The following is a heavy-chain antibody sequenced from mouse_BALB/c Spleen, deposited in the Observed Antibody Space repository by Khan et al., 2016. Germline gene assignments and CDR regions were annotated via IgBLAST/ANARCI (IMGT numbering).Heavy chain of an antibody. CDR3: ARWNGYYAMDY. Sequence: EVQLQESGPDLVKPSQLLSLTCTVTGYSIASGYSWHWIRQFPGSTLESIGYIHYTLSTNSNPSLKSRISITRDTSKNQCFLQLNSVTTEDTATYYCARWNGYYAMDYWGQGTSVTVSS. V-gene: IGHV3-1*02. CDR1: GYSIASGYS. J-gene: IGHJ4*01. CDR2: IHYTLST.